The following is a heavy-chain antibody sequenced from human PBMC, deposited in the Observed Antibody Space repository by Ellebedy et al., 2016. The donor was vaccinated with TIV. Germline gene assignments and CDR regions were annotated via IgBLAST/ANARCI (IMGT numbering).Heavy chain of an antibody. J-gene: IGHJ5*02. CDR1: GFTFSSYA. CDR2: ISGSGGST. V-gene: IGHV3-23*01. Sequence: PGGSLRLSCAASGFTFSSYAMSWVRQAPGKGLEWVSAISGSGGSTYYADSVKGRFTISRDNSKNTLYLQMNSLRAEDTAVYYCPKTRNGWELRDWFDPWGQGTLVTVSS. CDR3: PKTRNGWELRDWFDP. D-gene: IGHD1-26*01.